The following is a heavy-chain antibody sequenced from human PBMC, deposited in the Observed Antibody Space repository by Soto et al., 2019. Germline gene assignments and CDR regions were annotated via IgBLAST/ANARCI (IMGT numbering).Heavy chain of an antibody. Sequence: GVSLRLSCAASGFTFSSYWMHWVRQAPGKGLVWVSRMNSDGSSTSYADSVKGRFTISRDNAKITLYLQMNSLRAEDTAVYYCARMAPGGWFDPWGKGTLVTVSS. D-gene: IGHD3-10*01. V-gene: IGHV3-74*01. J-gene: IGHJ5*02. CDR2: MNSDGSST. CDR3: ARMAPGGWFDP. CDR1: GFTFSSYW.